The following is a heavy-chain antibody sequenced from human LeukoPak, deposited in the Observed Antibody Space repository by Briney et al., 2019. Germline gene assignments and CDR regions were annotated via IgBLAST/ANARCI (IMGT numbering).Heavy chain of an antibody. Sequence: SVKVSCKASGGTFSSYAISWVRQAPGQGLEWMGGIIPIFGTANYAQKFQGRVTITADGSTSTAYMELSSLRSEDTAVYYCARGAVAYGGAYMDVWGKGTTVTISS. CDR2: IIPIFGTA. CDR1: GGTFSSYA. V-gene: IGHV1-69*13. J-gene: IGHJ6*03. D-gene: IGHD6-19*01. CDR3: ARGAVAYGGAYMDV.